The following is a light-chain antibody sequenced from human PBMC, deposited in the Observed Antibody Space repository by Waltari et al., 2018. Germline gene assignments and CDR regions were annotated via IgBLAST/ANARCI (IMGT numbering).Light chain of an antibody. CDR1: QSVLYSSNNKNY. CDR2: WAS. J-gene: IGKJ1*01. Sequence: DLVMTQSPDSLAVSLGERATINCKSSQSVLYSSNNKNYLAWYQQKPGQPPKLLIYWASTRESGVPDRFSGSESGTDFTLTISSLQAEDVAVYYCQQYYTTPRTFGQGTKVEIK. V-gene: IGKV4-1*01. CDR3: QQYYTTPRT.